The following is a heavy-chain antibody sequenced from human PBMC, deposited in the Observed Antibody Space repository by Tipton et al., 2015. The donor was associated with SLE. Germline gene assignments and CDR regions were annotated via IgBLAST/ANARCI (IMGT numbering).Heavy chain of an antibody. D-gene: IGHD6-13*01. CDR3: ARERLYSSSWFSD. CDR2: IFYSGST. V-gene: IGHV4-39*07. CDR1: GGSISSWSYY. Sequence: TLSLTCTVSGGSISSWSYYWGWIRLPPGKGLEWIGSIFYSGSTYYNPSPKSRVTISVDTSKNQFSLKLSSVTAADTAVYYCARERLYSSSWFSDWGQGTLVTVSS. J-gene: IGHJ4*02.